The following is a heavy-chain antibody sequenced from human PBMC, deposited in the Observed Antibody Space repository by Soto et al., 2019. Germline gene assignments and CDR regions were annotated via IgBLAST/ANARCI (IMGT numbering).Heavy chain of an antibody. V-gene: IGHV3-48*01. D-gene: IGHD3-9*01. J-gene: IGHJ6*03. CDR2: ISSSSSTI. CDR1: GFTFSSYS. CDR3: ARADILTGYRYDYYYYYYMDV. Sequence: GGSLRLSCAASGFTFSSYSMNWVRQAPGKGLEWVSYISSSSSTIYYADSVKGRFTISRDNAKNSLYLQMNSLRAEDTAVYYCARADILTGYRYDYYYYYYMDVWGKGTTVTVSS.